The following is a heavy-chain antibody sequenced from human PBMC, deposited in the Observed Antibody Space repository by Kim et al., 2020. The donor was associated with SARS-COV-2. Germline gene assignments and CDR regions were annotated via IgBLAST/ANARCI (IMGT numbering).Heavy chain of an antibody. J-gene: IGHJ1*01. D-gene: IGHD3-22*01. V-gene: IGHV1-24*01. Sequence: ICAQKFKDRLTMTGDTSTDTAYMELSSLRSEDTAVYYCATSYYYDHTFQPWGQGTLVTVSS. CDR3: ATSYYYDHTFQP.